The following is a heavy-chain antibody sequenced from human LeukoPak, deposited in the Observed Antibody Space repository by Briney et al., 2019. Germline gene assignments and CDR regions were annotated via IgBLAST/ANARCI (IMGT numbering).Heavy chain of an antibody. Sequence: GGSLRLSCAASGFTFSSYSMNWVRQAPGKGLEWVSSISSSSSYIYYADSVKGRFTISRDNAKNSLYLQMNSLRAEDTAVYYCARDRGYDYVWGSYQLNWFDPWGQGTLVTVSS. V-gene: IGHV3-21*01. CDR1: GFTFSSYS. CDR3: ARDRGYDYVWGSYQLNWFDP. D-gene: IGHD3-16*02. CDR2: ISSSSSYI. J-gene: IGHJ5*02.